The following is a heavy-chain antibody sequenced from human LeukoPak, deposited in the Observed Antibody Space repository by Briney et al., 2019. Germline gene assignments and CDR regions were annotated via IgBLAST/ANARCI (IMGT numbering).Heavy chain of an antibody. CDR3: AKSIVNSGTYIPFDY. D-gene: IGHD1-26*01. Sequence: GGSLRLSCAASGFTYSNYAMNWVRQAPGKGLEWVSVISGSGRGTYYADSVKGRFTISRDESKNSLYLQMNSLRVEDTAIYYCAKSIVNSGTYIPFDYWGQGTLVTVSS. V-gene: IGHV3-23*01. J-gene: IGHJ4*02. CDR2: ISGSGRGT. CDR1: GFTYSNYA.